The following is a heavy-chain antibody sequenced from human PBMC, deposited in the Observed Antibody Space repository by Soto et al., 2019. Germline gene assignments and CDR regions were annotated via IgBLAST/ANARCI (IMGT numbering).Heavy chain of an antibody. D-gene: IGHD3-22*01. CDR2: IFYTGPT. V-gene: IGHV4-39*01. J-gene: IGHJ4*02. Sequence: QLQMQEPGPGLVKPSETLSLTCTVSDGSISTSSYYWGWIRQSPGKGLEWIGTIFYTGPTYYNPSLSLRVTLSVXTXQXXFSLHLTSVTAADTAVYYCTIHHPHPYDRRGYVDYWGQGTLVTVSS. CDR1: DGSISTSSYY. CDR3: TIHHPHPYDRRGYVDY.